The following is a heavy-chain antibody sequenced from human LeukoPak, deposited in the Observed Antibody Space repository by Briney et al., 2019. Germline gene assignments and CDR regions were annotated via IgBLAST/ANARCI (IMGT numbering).Heavy chain of an antibody. CDR3: AILVVPAAWTNYYYYGMDV. Sequence: GESLEISCKGSGYSFTSYWISWVRQMPGKGLEWMGRIDPSDSYTNYSPSFQGHVTISADKSISTAYLQWSSLKASDTAMYYCAILVVPAAWTNYYYYGMDVWGKGTTVTVSS. CDR2: IDPSDSYT. D-gene: IGHD2-2*01. V-gene: IGHV5-10-1*01. CDR1: GYSFTSYW. J-gene: IGHJ6*04.